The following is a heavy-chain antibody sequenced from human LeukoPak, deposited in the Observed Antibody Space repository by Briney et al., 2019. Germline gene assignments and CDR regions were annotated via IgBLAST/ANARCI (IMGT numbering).Heavy chain of an antibody. V-gene: IGHV4-34*01. D-gene: IGHD3-9*01. Sequence: SETLSLTCAVYGGSFSGDYWSWIRQPPRKGLEWVGESNHSGSTYYNPSLKSRVTISVDTSKTKFSLKLSSVPAADTAVYYCARGTRYFDWRTPLSYYYYYMDVWGKGTTVTVSS. CDR1: GGSFSGDY. CDR2: SNHSGST. J-gene: IGHJ6*03. CDR3: ARGTRYFDWRTPLSYYYYYMDV.